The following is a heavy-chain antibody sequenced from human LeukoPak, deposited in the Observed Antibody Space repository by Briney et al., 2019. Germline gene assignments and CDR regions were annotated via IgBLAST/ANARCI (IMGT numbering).Heavy chain of an antibody. CDR1: GGTFSSYA. D-gene: IGHD3-10*01. V-gene: IGHV1-69*06. CDR2: IIPILGTA. J-gene: IGHJ4*02. Sequence: SVKVSCKASGGTFSSYAISWVRQAPGQGLEWMGGIIPILGTANYAQKFQGRVTITADKSTSTAYMELSSLRSEDTAVYYCAREVYGSGSYYLDYWGQGTLVTVSS. CDR3: AREVYGSGSYYLDY.